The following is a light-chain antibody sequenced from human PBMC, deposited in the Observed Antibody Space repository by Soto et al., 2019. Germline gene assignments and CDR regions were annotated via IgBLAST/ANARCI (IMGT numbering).Light chain of an antibody. CDR3: CAYADTFYV. CDR1: SSDVGSYKD. J-gene: IGLJ1*01. Sequence: QSALTQPRSVSGSPGQSVTISCTGTSSDVGSYKDVSWYQHHPGKVPKLMIYDVSERPSGVPDRFSGSKSGNTASLTISGLQAEDEAIYYCCAYADTFYVFGTGTQLPVL. CDR2: DVS. V-gene: IGLV2-11*01.